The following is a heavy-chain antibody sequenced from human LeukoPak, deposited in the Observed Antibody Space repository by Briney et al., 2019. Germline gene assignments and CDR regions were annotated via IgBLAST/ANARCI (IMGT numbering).Heavy chain of an antibody. Sequence: PSETPSLTCTVSGGSISSGSYYWSWIRQPAGKGLEWIGRIYTSGSTNYNPSLKSRVTISVDTSKNQFSLKLSSVTAADTAVYYCARTLNSSSRQDNWFDLWGQGTLVTVSS. J-gene: IGHJ5*02. CDR3: ARTLNSSSRQDNWFDL. CDR1: GGSISSGSYY. CDR2: IYTSGST. D-gene: IGHD6-13*01. V-gene: IGHV4-61*02.